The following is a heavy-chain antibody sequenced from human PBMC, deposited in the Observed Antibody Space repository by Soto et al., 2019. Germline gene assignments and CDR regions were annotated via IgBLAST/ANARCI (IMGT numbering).Heavy chain of an antibody. CDR2: INAGNGNT. V-gene: IGHV1-3*01. D-gene: IGHD3-16*01. J-gene: IGHJ4*02. Sequence: QVQLVQSGAEVKKPGASVKVSCKASGYTFTSYAMHWVRQAPGQRLEWMGWINAGNGNTKYSKKFQGRVTITRDTPGNTGYMGVSSRGSGGPAGYDGARGGEVGGGGSDYWGQGTLVTVSS. CDR1: GYTFTSYA. CDR3: ARGGEVGGGGSDY.